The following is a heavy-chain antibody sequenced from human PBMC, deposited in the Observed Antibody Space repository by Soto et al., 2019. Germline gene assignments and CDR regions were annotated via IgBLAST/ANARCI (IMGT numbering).Heavy chain of an antibody. J-gene: IGHJ4*02. D-gene: IGHD5-18*01. CDR3: TITIGYSYGLDY. CDR1: GFTFSNAW. CDR2: IKSKTDGGTT. Sequence: GGSLRLSXAASGFTFSNAWMSWVRQAPGKGLEWVGRIKSKTDGGTTDYAAPVKGRFTISRDDSKNTLYLQMNSLKTEDTAVYYCTITIGYSYGLDYWGQGTLVTVSS. V-gene: IGHV3-15*01.